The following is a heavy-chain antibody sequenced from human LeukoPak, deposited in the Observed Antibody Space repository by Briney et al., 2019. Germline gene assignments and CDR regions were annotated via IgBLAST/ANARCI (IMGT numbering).Heavy chain of an antibody. J-gene: IGHJ4*02. CDR3: AREHYVWGSYRSSVCFDY. D-gene: IGHD3-16*02. CDR1: GFTFSSYS. V-gene: IGHV3-21*01. Sequence: GGSLRLSCAASGFTFSSYSMNWVRQAPGKGLEWVSSISSSSSYIYYADSVKGRFTISRDNAKNSLYLQMNSLRAEDTAVYYCAREHYVWGSYRSSVCFDYWGQGTLVTVSS. CDR2: ISSSSSYI.